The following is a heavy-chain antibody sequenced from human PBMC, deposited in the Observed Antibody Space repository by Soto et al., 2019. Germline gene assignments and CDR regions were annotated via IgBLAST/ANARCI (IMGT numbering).Heavy chain of an antibody. CDR2: IIPLFGTA. CDR1: GVTFSSET. D-gene: IGHD3-10*01. CDR3: ATELGENPASPFDA. V-gene: IGHV1-69*01. J-gene: IGHJ4*02. Sequence: QVQLVQSGADVKKPGSSVKVSCQASGVTFSSETLGWVRQAPGQGLEWVGGIIPLFGTASYAQKFQGRVTITADESTSTVYIELSSLRSDDTAVYFWATELGENPASPFDAWGQGTLVTVSS.